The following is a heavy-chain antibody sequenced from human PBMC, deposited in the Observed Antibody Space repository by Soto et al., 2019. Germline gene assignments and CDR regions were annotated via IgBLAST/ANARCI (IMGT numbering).Heavy chain of an antibody. CDR2: INPSGGST. V-gene: IGHV1-46*01. Sequence: ASVKVSCKASGYTFTSYYMHWVRQAPGQGLEWMGIINPSGGSTSYAQKFQGRVTMTRDTSTSTVYMELSSLRSEDTAVYYCARDAGGVAAAGTPYYFDYWGQGTLVTVPS. D-gene: IGHD6-13*01. J-gene: IGHJ4*02. CDR3: ARDAGGVAAAGTPYYFDY. CDR1: GYTFTSYY.